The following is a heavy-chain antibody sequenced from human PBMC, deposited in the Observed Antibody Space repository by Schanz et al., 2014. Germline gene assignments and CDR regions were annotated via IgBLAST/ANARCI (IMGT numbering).Heavy chain of an antibody. CDR3: ARRNFYDKSAAFDY. J-gene: IGHJ4*02. Sequence: DVQLLESGGGLVQPGGSLRLSCAASGFTFSDHFMDWVRQAPGKGLEWVGHSRNKGHSYTSEYAASVKGRFTISRDESESSLYLQMDSLKTEDTAVYYCARRNFYDKSAAFDYWGQGSLVTVSS. V-gene: IGHV3-72*01. CDR1: GFTFSDHF. CDR2: SRNKGHSYTS. D-gene: IGHD3-9*01.